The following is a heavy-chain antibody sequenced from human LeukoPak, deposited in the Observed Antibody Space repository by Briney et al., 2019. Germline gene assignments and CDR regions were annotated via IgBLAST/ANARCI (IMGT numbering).Heavy chain of an antibody. CDR1: DGSISSYY. Sequence: KPSETLSLTCTVSDGSISSYYWSWIRQPPGKGLEWIGYIYYSGSTNYNPSLSSRVTMSIDTSKNQFSLKLSSVTAADTAVYYCARGPQGRAAAGYRGLDYWGQGTLVTVSS. V-gene: IGHV4-59*12. J-gene: IGHJ4*02. CDR2: IYYSGST. CDR3: ARGPQGRAAAGYRGLDY. D-gene: IGHD6-13*01.